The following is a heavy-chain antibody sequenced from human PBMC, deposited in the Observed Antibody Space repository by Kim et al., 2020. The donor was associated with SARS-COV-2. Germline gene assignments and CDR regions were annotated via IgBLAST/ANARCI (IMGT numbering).Heavy chain of an antibody. CDR3: AKRGGGSYLDY. CDR1: GLTFSDYY. CDR2: ITGSSSIYT. D-gene: IGHD1-26*01. Sequence: GGSLRLSCAASGLTFSDYYMSWIRQAPGKGLEWLSYITGSSSIYTNYADSVKGRFTISRDNAKNSLYLQMNSLKAEDTAVYYCAKRGGGSYLDYWGQGTLVTVSS. J-gene: IGHJ4*02. V-gene: IGHV3-11*06.